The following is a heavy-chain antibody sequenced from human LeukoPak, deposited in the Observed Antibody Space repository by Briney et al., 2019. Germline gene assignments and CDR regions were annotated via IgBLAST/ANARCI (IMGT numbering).Heavy chain of an antibody. CDR2: IKQDGSGK. CDR3: ARESYYDFWSAYYYMDV. Sequence: PGGSLRLSCAASGFTFSSYWMSWVRQAPGKGLEWVANIKQDGSGKYYVDSVKGRFTISRDNAKNSLYLQMNSLRAEDTAVYYCARESYYDFWSAYYYMDVWGKGTTVTVSS. V-gene: IGHV3-7*01. CDR1: GFTFSSYW. J-gene: IGHJ6*03. D-gene: IGHD3-3*01.